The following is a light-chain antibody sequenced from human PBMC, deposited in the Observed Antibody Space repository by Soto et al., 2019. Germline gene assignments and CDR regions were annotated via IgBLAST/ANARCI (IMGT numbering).Light chain of an antibody. CDR2: AAS. CDR1: QSITNS. CDR3: QQGHSMPFT. Sequence: DIQMTQSPSSLSASVGDRVTITCRASQSITNSLNWYQHKPVQAPTLVVYAASSLQSGVPSRFSGSGSGTDFTLTISSLQPEDFATYFCQQGHSMPFTFGPGTKVDIK. V-gene: IGKV1-39*01. J-gene: IGKJ3*01.